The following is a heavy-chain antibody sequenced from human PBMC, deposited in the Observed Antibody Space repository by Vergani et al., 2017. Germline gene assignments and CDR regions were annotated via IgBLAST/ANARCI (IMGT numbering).Heavy chain of an antibody. D-gene: IGHD3-3*01. Sequence: EVQLVQSGAEVKKPGATMKISCKVSGYTFTDHYMHWVKQAPGKGLEWMGLVDPEDGETIYAEKFKGRVTIAADTSTDTAHLELSSLRSEDTAVYYCARGPLYYDFWGGYQTYYSYMDVWGKGTTVTVSS. J-gene: IGHJ6*03. CDR2: VDPEDGET. CDR1: GYTFTDHY. V-gene: IGHV1-69-2*01. CDR3: ARGPLYYDFWGGYQTYYSYMDV.